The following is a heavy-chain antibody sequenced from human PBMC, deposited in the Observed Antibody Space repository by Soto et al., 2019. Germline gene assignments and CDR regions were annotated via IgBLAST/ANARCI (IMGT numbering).Heavy chain of an antibody. J-gene: IGHJ4*02. CDR2: ISYDGSNK. CDR1: GFTFSSYA. Sequence: LRLSCADSGFTFSSYAMHWVRQAPGKGLEWVAVISYDGSNKYYADSVKGRFTISRDNSKNTLYLQMNSLRAEDTAVYYCARDSYFDYWGQGTLVTVSS. V-gene: IGHV3-30-3*01. CDR3: ARDSYFDY.